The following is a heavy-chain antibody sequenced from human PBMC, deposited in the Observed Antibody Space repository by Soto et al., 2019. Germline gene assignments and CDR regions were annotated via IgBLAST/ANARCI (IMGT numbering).Heavy chain of an antibody. J-gene: IGHJ4*02. CDR3: ARGTIAMYYFDH. D-gene: IGHD2-21*01. CDR1: GYTFTNFF. Sequence: GASVKVSCKASGYTFTNFFLHLVRLAPGQGLEWMGMITPSGGSTSYAQKFQGRVTITRDTSTSTVYMELSSLRSEDTAVYYCARGTIAMYYFDHWGLGTLVTVSS. CDR2: ITPSGGST. V-gene: IGHV1-46*01.